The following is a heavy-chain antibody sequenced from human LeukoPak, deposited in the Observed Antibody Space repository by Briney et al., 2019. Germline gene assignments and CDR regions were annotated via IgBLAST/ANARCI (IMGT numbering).Heavy chain of an antibody. CDR2: IIPIFGTA. D-gene: IGHD3-22*01. V-gene: IGHV1-69*01. Sequence: SVKVSCKASGGTFSSYAISWVRQAPGQGLEWMGGIIPIFGTANYAQKFQGRVTITADESTSTAYMELSSLRSEDTAVYYCARGDPYYYDSSGYYWFDPWGQGTLVTVSS. CDR1: GGTFSSYA. CDR3: ARGDPYYYDSSGYYWFDP. J-gene: IGHJ5*02.